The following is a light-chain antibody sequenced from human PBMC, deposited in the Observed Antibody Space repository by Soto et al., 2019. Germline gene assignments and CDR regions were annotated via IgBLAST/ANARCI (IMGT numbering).Light chain of an antibody. V-gene: IGLV2-14*01. CDR2: GVR. CDR1: SNDIGAYNY. CDR3: SSKTSSRTPFV. J-gene: IGLJ1*01. Sequence: QSALTQPTSVSGSPGQSITISCTGSSNDIGAYNYVSWYQQHPGKAPRLLIHGVRDRPSGVPSRFSASKSGLTASLTISGLQAEDEADYYCSSKTSSRTPFVFGTGTKVTVL.